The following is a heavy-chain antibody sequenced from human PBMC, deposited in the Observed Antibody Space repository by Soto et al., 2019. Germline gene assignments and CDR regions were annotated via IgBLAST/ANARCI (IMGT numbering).Heavy chain of an antibody. CDR3: TRHAVIPTLSYGMDV. CDR1: GGSIIGYY. V-gene: IGHV4-59*08. CDR2: IFYLGNT. J-gene: IGHJ6*02. D-gene: IGHD2-21*01. Sequence: SETLSLTCTVSGGSIIGYYWSWIRQPPGKGLEWIGYIFYLGNTLYSPSLRGRVTISVDTSKNLFSLDLRSATAADTAVYYCTRHAVIPTLSYGMDVWGQGTTVTVSS.